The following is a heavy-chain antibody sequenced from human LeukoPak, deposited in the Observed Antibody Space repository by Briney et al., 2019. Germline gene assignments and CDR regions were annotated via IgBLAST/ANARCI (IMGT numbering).Heavy chain of an antibody. Sequence: GGSLRLSCAASGFTFSSYSMNWVRQAPGKGLEWVSSISSSGSFIYYADSLRGRFTISRDNAKNSLYLQMNSLRAEDTAVYYCARGSCSSVSCNLDFWGQGTLVTVSS. CDR1: GFTFSSYS. CDR2: ISSSGSFI. CDR3: ARGSCSSVSCNLDF. V-gene: IGHV3-21*01. J-gene: IGHJ4*02. D-gene: IGHD2-2*01.